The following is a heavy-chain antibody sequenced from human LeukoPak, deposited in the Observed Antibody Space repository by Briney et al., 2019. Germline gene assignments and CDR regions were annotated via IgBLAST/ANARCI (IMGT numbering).Heavy chain of an antibody. CDR3: ARQPAATAAFDI. Sequence: SETLSLTCTVSGGSINNYYWSWIRQPPGKGLEWIRYIYYSGGDMNYNPSLKSRLTISVDTSKNQISLMLTSMTAADTAVYYCARQPAATAAFDIWAQGTMVTVSS. D-gene: IGHD5-18*01. V-gene: IGHV4-59*08. J-gene: IGHJ3*02. CDR1: GGSINNYY. CDR2: IYYSGGDM.